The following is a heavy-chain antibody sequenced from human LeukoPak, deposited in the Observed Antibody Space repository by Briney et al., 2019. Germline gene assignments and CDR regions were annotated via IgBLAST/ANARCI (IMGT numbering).Heavy chain of an antibody. D-gene: IGHD2-15*01. CDR1: GAAITDYY. V-gene: IGHV4-59*01. CDR2: MYNSEIT. CDR3: AKGGGSSFRGDYYYYYMDV. J-gene: IGHJ6*03. Sequence: SETLSLTCTVSGAAITDYYWSWIRQAPGKGLEFIGYMYNSEITNYNPSLTSRVTMSVDTSKNQFSLKLKSMTAADTAVYYRAKGGGSSFRGDYYYYYMDVWGKGTTVTVSS.